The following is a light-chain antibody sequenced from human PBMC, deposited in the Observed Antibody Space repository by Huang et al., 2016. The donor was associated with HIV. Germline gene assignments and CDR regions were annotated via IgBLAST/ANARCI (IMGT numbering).Light chain of an antibody. J-gene: IGKJ2*01. CDR1: QNIKKD. CDR3: QQRTNWPPGYT. Sequence: EIVLTQSPATLSLSPGERVALSCRASQNIKKDLSRYQKRPGQAPRLLISNASNRATGIPDRFSGSGSGTDFTLTISSLEPEDFVVYFCQQRTNWPPGYTFGQGTKL. CDR2: NAS. V-gene: IGKV3-11*01.